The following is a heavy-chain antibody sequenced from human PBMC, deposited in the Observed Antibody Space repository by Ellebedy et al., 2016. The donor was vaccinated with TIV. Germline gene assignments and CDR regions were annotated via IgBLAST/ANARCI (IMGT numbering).Heavy chain of an antibody. V-gene: IGHV3-9*03. CDR1: GFTFDDYA. J-gene: IGHJ3*02. CDR2: ISWNSGVI. Sequence: SLKISCEASGFTFDDYAMHWVRQAPGKGLEWVSGISWNSGVIEYADSVKGRFTISRDNAKNSVFLQMSSLRVEDMALYYCAKAVERGALDIWGQGTVATVSP. D-gene: IGHD1-26*01. CDR3: AKAVERGALDI.